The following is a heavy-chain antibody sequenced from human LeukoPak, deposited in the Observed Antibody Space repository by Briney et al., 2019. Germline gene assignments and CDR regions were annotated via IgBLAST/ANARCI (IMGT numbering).Heavy chain of an antibody. J-gene: IGHJ4*02. CDR1: GGTFSNYA. D-gene: IGHD3-22*01. CDR2: INPNSGGT. V-gene: IGHV1-2*02. Sequence: GASVKVSCKASGGTFSNYAITWVRQAPGQGLEWMGWINPNSGGTNYAQKFQGRVTMTRDTSISTAYMELSRLRSDDTAVYYCARGPSVGDSSGYYWVYWGQGTLVTVSS. CDR3: ARGPSVGDSSGYYWVY.